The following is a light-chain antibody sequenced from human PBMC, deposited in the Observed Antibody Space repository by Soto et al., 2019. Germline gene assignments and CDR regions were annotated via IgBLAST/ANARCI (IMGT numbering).Light chain of an antibody. V-gene: IGKV3-20*01. CDR3: QQYGGSSWT. J-gene: IGKJ1*01. Sequence: EIVSTQSPGTLSLSPGERATLSCRASQSVTSSYLAWYQQKPGQAPRLLIYGASSRATGIPDRFSGSGSGTDFTLTVSRLEPEDSAVYYCQQYGGSSWTFGQGTKVEIK. CDR1: QSVTSSY. CDR2: GAS.